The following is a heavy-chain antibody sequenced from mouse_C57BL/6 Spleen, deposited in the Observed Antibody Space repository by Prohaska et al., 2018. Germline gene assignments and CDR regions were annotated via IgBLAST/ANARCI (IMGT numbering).Heavy chain of an antibody. CDR3: ARRAYYFDSSPDHYAMDL. D-gene: IGHD1-1*01. CDR1: GFSLSTSGMG. J-gene: IGHJ4*01. CDR2: IYWDDDK. Sequence: QVTLKESGLGILQSSQTLSLTCSFSGFSLSTSGMGVIWIRQPSGKGLEWLAHIYWDDDKRYNPSLKSRLTISKDTSRNQVFLKITSVDTADTATYYCARRAYYFDSSPDHYAMDLWGEITAGTFSS. V-gene: IGHV8-12*01.